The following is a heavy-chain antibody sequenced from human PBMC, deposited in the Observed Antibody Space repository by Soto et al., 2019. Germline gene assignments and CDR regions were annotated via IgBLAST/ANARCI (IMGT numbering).Heavy chain of an antibody. CDR1: GFTFSSYW. CDR3: ARDSDCSGTSCFYYYYYYMDV. CDR2: IKQDGSEK. V-gene: IGHV3-7*01. J-gene: IGHJ6*03. D-gene: IGHD2-2*01. Sequence: EVQLVESGGGLVQPGGSLRLSCAASGFTFSSYWMSWVRQPPGKGLEWVANIKQDGSEKYYVDSVKGRFTISRDNAKNSLYRQMKSLRAEDTAVYYCARDSDCSGTSCFYYYYYYMDVWGKGTTVTVSS.